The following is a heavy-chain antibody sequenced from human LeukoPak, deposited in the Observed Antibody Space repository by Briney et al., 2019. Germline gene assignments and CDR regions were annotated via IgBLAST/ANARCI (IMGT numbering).Heavy chain of an antibody. Sequence: ASVKVSCKASGYTLTRYDINWVRQATGQGLEWLGWMNPNSGNTAYAQKFQGRVTITRNASISTAYMELTSLTSEDTAVYYCARGPSGSRRGGMDYYYYYMDVWGKGTTVTVSS. CDR1: GYTLTRYD. J-gene: IGHJ6*03. CDR2: MNPNSGNT. D-gene: IGHD1-26*01. CDR3: ARGPSGSRRGGMDYYYYYMDV. V-gene: IGHV1-8*03.